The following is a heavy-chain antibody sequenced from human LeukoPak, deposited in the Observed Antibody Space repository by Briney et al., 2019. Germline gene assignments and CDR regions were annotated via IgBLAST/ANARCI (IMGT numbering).Heavy chain of an antibody. CDR3: ARGRWFDP. CDR1: GGSFSGYY. V-gene: IGHV4-34*01. J-gene: IGHJ5*02. Sequence: SSETLSLTCAVYGGSFSGYYWSWIRQPPGKGLEWIGEINHSGSTNYNPSLKSRVTISVDTSRNQFSLKLSSVTAADTAVYYCARGRWFDPWGQGTLVTVSS. CDR2: INHSGST.